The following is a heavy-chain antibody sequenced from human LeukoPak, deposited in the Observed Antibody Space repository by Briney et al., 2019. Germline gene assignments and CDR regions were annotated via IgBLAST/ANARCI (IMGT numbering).Heavy chain of an antibody. Sequence: PGGSLRLSCAASGFTFSSYEMNWVRQAPGKGLEWVSYISSSGSTIYYADSVKGRFTISRDNAKNSLYLQMNSLRAEDTAVYYCAGRGHIVVVPAAVDRPFDYWGQGTLVAVSS. CDR2: ISSSGSTI. V-gene: IGHV3-48*03. D-gene: IGHD2-2*01. CDR1: GFTFSSYE. J-gene: IGHJ4*02. CDR3: AGRGHIVVVPAAVDRPFDY.